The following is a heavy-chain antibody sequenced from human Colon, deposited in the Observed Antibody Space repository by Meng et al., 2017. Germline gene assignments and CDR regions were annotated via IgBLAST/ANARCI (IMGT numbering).Heavy chain of an antibody. Sequence: EVQPVVFGGGLVQPGGSLRLSCAASGFTVSSNYMSWVRQAPGKGLEWVSVIYSGGSTYYADSVKGRFTISRDNSKNTLYLQMNSLRAEDTAVYYCARELMLTFDPWGQGTLVTVSS. V-gene: IGHV3-66*02. J-gene: IGHJ5*02. D-gene: IGHD3-16*01. CDR1: GFTVSSNY. CDR2: IYSGGST. CDR3: ARELMLTFDP.